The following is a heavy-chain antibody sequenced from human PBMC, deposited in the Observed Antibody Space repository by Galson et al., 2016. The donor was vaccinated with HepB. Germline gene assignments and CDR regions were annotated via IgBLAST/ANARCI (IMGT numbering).Heavy chain of an antibody. Sequence: SETLSLTCTVSGGSISNYYWSWIRQPAGKGLEWIGHIYTSGSTNYNPSLKSRVTMSVDTSKNQFSLKLSSVTAADPAVYYCARDLYSYGYRNYFDYWGQGTLVTVSS. CDR2: IYTSGST. J-gene: IGHJ4*02. D-gene: IGHD5-18*01. CDR1: GGSISNYY. V-gene: IGHV4-4*07. CDR3: ARDLYSYGYRNYFDY.